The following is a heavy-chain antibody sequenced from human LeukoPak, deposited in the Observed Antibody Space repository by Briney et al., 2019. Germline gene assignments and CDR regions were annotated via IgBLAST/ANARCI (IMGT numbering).Heavy chain of an antibody. CDR2: INAGNGNT. Sequence: ASVKVSCKASGYTFTSYAMHWVRQAPGQRLEWMGWINAGNGNTKYSQKFQGRVTITRDTSASTAYMELSSLRSEDTAVYYCARGGARGYSYGTELMYYFDYWGQGTLVTVSS. V-gene: IGHV1-3*01. CDR3: ARGGARGYSYGTELMYYFDY. J-gene: IGHJ4*02. D-gene: IGHD5-18*01. CDR1: GYTFTSYA.